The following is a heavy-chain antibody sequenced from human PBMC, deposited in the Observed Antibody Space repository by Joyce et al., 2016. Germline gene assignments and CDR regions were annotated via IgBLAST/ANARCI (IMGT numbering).Heavy chain of an antibody. CDR1: GFTFSTSS. CDR2: ISIDRTYI. Sequence: EVQLVESGGGLVKPGGSLRISCAASGFTFSTSSMSWFRRAPGKGLEWVSAISIDRTYIFYADSVKGRCTVSRDNAKNSLDLQMNSLRAEDTAVFFCARGGIVYDYSMDLWGQGTTVTVSS. D-gene: IGHD3-22*01. V-gene: IGHV3-21*02. J-gene: IGHJ6*02. CDR3: ARGGIVYDYSMDL.